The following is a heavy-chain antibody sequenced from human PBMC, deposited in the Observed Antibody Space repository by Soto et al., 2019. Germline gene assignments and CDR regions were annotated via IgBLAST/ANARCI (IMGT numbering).Heavy chain of an antibody. CDR2: IKEDGSEK. J-gene: IGHJ6*02. V-gene: IGHV3-7*01. Sequence: GWSLRLSCAASGFTFSDYWMNWLRQAPGKGLEWMANIKEDGSEKYYVDSVRGRFTISRDNAKNTLYLQMSSLRAEDSAVYYCARDRSYNMDVWGQGTTVTVSS. D-gene: IGHD1-1*01. CDR1: GFTFSDYW. CDR3: ARDRSYNMDV.